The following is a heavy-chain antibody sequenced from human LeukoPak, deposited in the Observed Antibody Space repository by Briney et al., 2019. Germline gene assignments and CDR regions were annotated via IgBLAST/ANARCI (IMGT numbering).Heavy chain of an antibody. CDR2: INLDGSTA. CDR3: ARDWTPDY. J-gene: IGHJ4*02. V-gene: IGHV3-74*03. Sequence: GGSLRLSCAASGFTFSSYSMNWVRQAPGKGLVWVSRINLDGSTAEYADSVKGRFTISRDNAKSTLYLQMNSLRVEDTAVYYCARDWTPDYWGQGTLVTVSS. D-gene: IGHD3/OR15-3a*01. CDR1: GFTFSSYS.